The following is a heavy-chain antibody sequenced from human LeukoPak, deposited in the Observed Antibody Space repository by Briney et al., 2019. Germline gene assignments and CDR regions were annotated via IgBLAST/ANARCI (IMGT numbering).Heavy chain of an antibody. D-gene: IGHD6-19*01. J-gene: IGHJ4*02. CDR1: GFTVSSKY. CDR3: ARSGSGWFDY. Sequence: GGSLRLSCAASGFTVSSKYMSWVRQAPGKGLEWVSVIYAAGDTYYADSVKGRFTISRDNSKNTLYLQMNSLRAEDTAVYYCARSGSGWFDYWGQGTLVTVSS. CDR2: IYAAGDT. V-gene: IGHV3-53*01.